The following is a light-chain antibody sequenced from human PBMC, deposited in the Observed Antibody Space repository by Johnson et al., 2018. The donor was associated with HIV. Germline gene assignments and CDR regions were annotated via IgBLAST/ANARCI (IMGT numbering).Light chain of an antibody. J-gene: IGLJ1*01. CDR1: SSNIGNNY. CDR3: GTWDSSLSSGFYV. V-gene: IGLV1-51*01. Sequence: QSVLTQPPSVSAAPGQKVTISCSGSSSNIGNNYVSWYQQLPKTAPKLLIYDNNKRPSGIPDRVSGSKSGTSATLGITGLQTGDEADYYSGTWDSSLSSGFYVFGTGTKVTVL. CDR2: DNN.